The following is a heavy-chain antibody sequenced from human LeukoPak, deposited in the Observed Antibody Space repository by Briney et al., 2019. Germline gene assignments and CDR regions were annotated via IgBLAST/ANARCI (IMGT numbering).Heavy chain of an antibody. CDR2: IYYSGGT. Sequence: SETLSLTCTVSGGSISDYYWNWLRQPPGKGLEWLGYIYYSGGTNYNPSFKSRVTISLDTSKNQFSLKLSSVTAADTAVYYCAREPCDFWSGPHDDVWGKGTKVTVSS. V-gene: IGHV4-59*01. CDR3: AREPCDFWSGPHDDV. CDR1: GGSISDYY. J-gene: IGHJ6*04. D-gene: IGHD3-3*01.